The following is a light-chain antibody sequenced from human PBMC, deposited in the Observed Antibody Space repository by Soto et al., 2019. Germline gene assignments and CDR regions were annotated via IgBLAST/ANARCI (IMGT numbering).Light chain of an antibody. Sequence: EIVLTQSPGTLSLSPGERATLSCRASQSISSSNLAWYQQKPGQAPRLLIYGASSRATGIPDRFSGSGSGTDFTLTIGRLEPEDVAVYFCQQYGSSPPASVGQGTNIEIK. CDR2: GAS. CDR3: QQYGSSPPAS. CDR1: QSISSSN. V-gene: IGKV3-20*01. J-gene: IGKJ2*01.